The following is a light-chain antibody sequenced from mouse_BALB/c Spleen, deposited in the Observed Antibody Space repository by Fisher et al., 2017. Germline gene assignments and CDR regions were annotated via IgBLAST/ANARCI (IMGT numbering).Light chain of an antibody. V-gene: IGKV4-78*01. CDR1: SSVSSSY. J-gene: IGKJ1*01. Sequence: IVLTQTPAIMSASPGEKVTMTCSASSSVSSSYLYWYQQKPGSSPKLWIYSTSNLASGVPARFSGSGSGNSYSLTISSMEGEDAATYYCQQFTSSPTWTFGGGTKLEIK. CDR3: QQFTSSPTWT. CDR2: STS.